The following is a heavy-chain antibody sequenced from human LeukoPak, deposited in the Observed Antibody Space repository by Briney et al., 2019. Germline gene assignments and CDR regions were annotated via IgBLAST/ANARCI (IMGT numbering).Heavy chain of an antibody. J-gene: IGHJ4*02. Sequence: GGPLRLSCAASGFTFTNYAMHWVRQTPGKGLEWVALIPSDGSKNIYADPVKGRFTVSRDNSKNTLYLQMNSLRAEDTAVYYCVKGLVQTTMSYSVDYWGQGALVTVSS. V-gene: IGHV3-30*18. D-gene: IGHD1-1*01. CDR1: GFTFTNYA. CDR2: IPSDGSKN. CDR3: VKGLVQTTMSYSVDY.